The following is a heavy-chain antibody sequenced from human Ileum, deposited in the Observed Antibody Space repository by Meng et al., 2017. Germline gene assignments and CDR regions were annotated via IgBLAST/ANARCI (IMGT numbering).Heavy chain of an antibody. D-gene: IGHD3-22*01. V-gene: IGHV3-23*01. Sequence: GESLKISCAASGFTFGDYAMSWVRQAPGKGLEWVSTISGSGDTTYYADSVKGRFTISRDNSKNTLYLQMNSLRAEDTALYYCAKGSRSSGYYFDSWGQGTLVTVSS. CDR3: AKGSRSSGYYFDS. CDR2: ISGSGDTT. CDR1: GFTFGDYA. J-gene: IGHJ4*02.